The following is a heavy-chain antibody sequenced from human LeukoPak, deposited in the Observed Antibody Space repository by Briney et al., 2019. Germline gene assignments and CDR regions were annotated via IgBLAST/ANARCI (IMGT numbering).Heavy chain of an antibody. CDR1: GFTFSSFA. Sequence: GGSLRLSCAASGFTFSSFAMSWVRQAPGKGLEWVSAISGSGGSTYYADSVKGRFTISRDNSKNTLFLQMNSLRPEDTAVYYCAKGKDSVAGATNDYGGQGTLVTVSS. CDR3: AKGKDSVAGATNDY. D-gene: IGHD6-19*01. CDR2: ISGSGGST. V-gene: IGHV3-23*01. J-gene: IGHJ4*02.